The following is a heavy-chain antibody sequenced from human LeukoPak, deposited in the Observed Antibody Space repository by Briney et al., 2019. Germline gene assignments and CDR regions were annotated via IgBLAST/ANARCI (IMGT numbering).Heavy chain of an antibody. Sequence: GGSLRLSCAASGFTFSSYSMNWVRQAPGKGLEWVSYISGSSSTIYYADSVKGRFTISRDNAKSSLYLQMNSLRDEDTAVYYCARGAPSGSYYGYWGHGTLVTVSS. D-gene: IGHD1-26*01. CDR1: GFTFSSYS. J-gene: IGHJ4*01. CDR3: ARGAPSGSYYGY. V-gene: IGHV3-48*02. CDR2: ISGSSSTI.